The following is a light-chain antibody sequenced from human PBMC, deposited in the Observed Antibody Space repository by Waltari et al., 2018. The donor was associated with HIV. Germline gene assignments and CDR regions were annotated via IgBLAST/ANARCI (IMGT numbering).Light chain of an antibody. Sequence: QSVLTQPPSVSAAPGQKVTISCSGSTYTIGNNYVSWYQQLPGTAPKLLIYDNNKRPSGIPDRFSGSKSGTSATLGITGLQTGDEADYYCGSWDSSLSGVVFGGGTKLTVL. CDR3: GSWDSSLSGVV. CDR1: TYTIGNNY. CDR2: DNN. V-gene: IGLV1-51*01. J-gene: IGLJ2*01.